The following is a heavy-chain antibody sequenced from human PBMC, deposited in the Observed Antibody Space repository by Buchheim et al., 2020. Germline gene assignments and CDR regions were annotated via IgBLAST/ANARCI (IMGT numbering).Heavy chain of an antibody. J-gene: IGHJ4*02. V-gene: IGHV3-30*03. D-gene: IGHD6-19*01. Sequence: QVQLVESGGGVVQPGRSLRLSCAASGFTFSSYGMHWVRQAPGKGLEWVAVISYDGSNKYYGDSVRGRFTISRVDSKNTLYLQMNSLRAEDTAVYYCARAQPGYSSGWFWNWGQGTL. CDR1: GFTFSSYG. CDR2: ISYDGSNK. CDR3: ARAQPGYSSGWFWN.